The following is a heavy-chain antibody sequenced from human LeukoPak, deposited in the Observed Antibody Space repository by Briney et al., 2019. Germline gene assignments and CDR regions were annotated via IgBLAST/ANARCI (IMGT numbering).Heavy chain of an antibody. V-gene: IGHV1-46*01. CDR2: INPSGGST. J-gene: IGHJ4*02. D-gene: IGHD2-15*01. Sequence: ASVKVSCKASGYTFTSYYMHWVRQAPGQGLEWMGIINPSGGSTSYAQKFQGRDTTTRDTSTSTVYMELSSLRSENTAVYYCARGVVDYYFDYWGQGTLVTVSS. CDR1: GYTFTSYY. CDR3: ARGVVDYYFDY.